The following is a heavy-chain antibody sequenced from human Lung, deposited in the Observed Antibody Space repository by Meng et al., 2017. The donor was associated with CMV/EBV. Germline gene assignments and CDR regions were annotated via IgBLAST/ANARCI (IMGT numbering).Heavy chain of an antibody. V-gene: IGHV3-66*02. CDR1: GFTVSSNY. CDR3: ARVGRVTMYFFDY. Sequence: ESLXISXAASGFTVSSNYMSWVRQAPGKGLEWVSIIYGAGTTKYADSVKGRFTFSRDNSKNTLYLQMNSLRAEDTAVYYCARVGRVTMYFFDYWGQGTLVTVSS. D-gene: IGHD5-18*01. J-gene: IGHJ4*02. CDR2: IYGAGTT.